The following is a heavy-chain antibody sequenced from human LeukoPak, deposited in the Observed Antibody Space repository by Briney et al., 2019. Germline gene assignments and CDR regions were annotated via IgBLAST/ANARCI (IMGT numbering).Heavy chain of an antibody. D-gene: IGHD4-17*01. Sequence: PGGSLRLSCAASGFTFSSYAMHWVRQSPGKGLEWVAVISYDGSNKYYADSVKGRLIISRDNSKNTLYLQMNSLRAEDAAVYYCASPPYTVTTEGFDYWGQGTLVTVSS. CDR1: GFTFSSYA. CDR3: ASPPYTVTTEGFDY. V-gene: IGHV3-30-3*01. J-gene: IGHJ4*02. CDR2: ISYDGSNK.